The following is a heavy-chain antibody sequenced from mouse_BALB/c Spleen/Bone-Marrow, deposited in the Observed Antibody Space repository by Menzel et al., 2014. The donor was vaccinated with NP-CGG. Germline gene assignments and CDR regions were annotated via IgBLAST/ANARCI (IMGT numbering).Heavy chain of an antibody. CDR2: IYPGDGDT. D-gene: IGHD2-4*01. J-gene: IGHJ4*01. CDR1: GYAFSNYG. CDR3: ASVYDYGRGYAMDY. Sequence: VQLQQSGAELVRPGSSVKISCKASGYAFSNYGMNWVKQRPGQGLEWIGQIYPGDGDTNYNGKFKGRVTLTADKSSSTAYMQLSSLTSEDSAVYFCASVYDYGRGYAMDYWDQGTSVTVSS. V-gene: IGHV1-80*01.